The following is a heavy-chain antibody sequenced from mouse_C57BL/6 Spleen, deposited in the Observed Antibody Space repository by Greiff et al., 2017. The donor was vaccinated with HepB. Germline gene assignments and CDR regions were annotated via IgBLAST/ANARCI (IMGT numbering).Heavy chain of an antibody. V-gene: IGHV5-17*01. Sequence: EVQLVESGGGLVKPGGSLKLSCAASGFTFSDYGMHWVRQAPEKGLEWVAYISSGSSTIYYADTVKGRFTISRDNAKNTLFLQMTSLRSEDTAMYYCARGSSWKDYYAMDYWGQGTSVTVSS. CDR2: ISSGSSTI. CDR3: ARGSSWKDYYAMDY. J-gene: IGHJ4*01. D-gene: IGHD1-1*01. CDR1: GFTFSDYG.